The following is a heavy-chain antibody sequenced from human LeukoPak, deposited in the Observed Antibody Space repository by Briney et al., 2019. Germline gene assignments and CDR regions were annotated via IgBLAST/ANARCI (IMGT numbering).Heavy chain of an antibody. D-gene: IGHD2-2*01. CDR1: GGSFSGYY. CDR2: INHSGST. V-gene: IGHV4-34*01. J-gene: IGHJ5*02. CDR3: ARHSRLGYCSSTSCAPRWFDP. Sequence: ASETLSLTCAVYGGSFSGYYWSWIRQPPGKGLEWIGEINHSGSTNYNPSLKSRVTISVETSENQFSLQLSSVTAADTAVYYCARHSRLGYCSSTSCAPRWFDPWGQGTLVTVSS.